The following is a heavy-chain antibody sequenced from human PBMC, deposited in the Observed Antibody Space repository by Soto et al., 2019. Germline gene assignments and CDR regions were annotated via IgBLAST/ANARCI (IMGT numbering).Heavy chain of an antibody. J-gene: IGHJ5*02. CDR2: INPNSGGT. D-gene: IGHD2-15*01. CDR3: ARGSNVVVVAATRRSDWFDP. V-gene: IGHV1-2*04. Sequence: ASVKVSCKASGYTFTGYYMHWVRQAPGQGLEWMGWINPNSGGTNYAQKFQGWVTMTRDTSISTAYMELSRLRSDDTAGYYCARGSNVVVVAATRRSDWFDPWGQGTLVTVSS. CDR1: GYTFTGYY.